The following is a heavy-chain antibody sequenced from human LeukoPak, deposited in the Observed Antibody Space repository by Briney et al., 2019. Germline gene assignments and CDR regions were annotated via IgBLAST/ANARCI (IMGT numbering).Heavy chain of an antibody. CDR2: ISGSGGST. CDR1: GFTFSSYA. J-gene: IGHJ4*02. CDR3: AKVSPRVTTVTTWVQY. Sequence: GGSLRLSCAASGFTFSSYAMSWVRQAPGKGLEWVSAISGSGGSTYYADSVKGRFTISRDNSKNTLYLQMNSLRAEDTAVYYCAKVSPRVTTVTTWVQYWGQGTLVTVSS. D-gene: IGHD4-11*01. V-gene: IGHV3-23*01.